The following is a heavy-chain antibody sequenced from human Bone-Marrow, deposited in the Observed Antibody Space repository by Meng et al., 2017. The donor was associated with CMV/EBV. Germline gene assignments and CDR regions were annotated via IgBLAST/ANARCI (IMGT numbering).Heavy chain of an antibody. CDR1: GYIITGYY. D-gene: IGHD2-2*01. V-gene: IGHV1-2*02. Sequence: ASVKVSCKASGYIITGYYMLCVRQAAARGLQWMGWINPNSGGTNYAQKFQGRVTMTRDTSISTAYIELSRLRSDDTAVYYCARVLVSAAVDFWGQGTLVTVSS. CDR2: INPNSGGT. CDR3: ARVLVSAAVDF. J-gene: IGHJ4*02.